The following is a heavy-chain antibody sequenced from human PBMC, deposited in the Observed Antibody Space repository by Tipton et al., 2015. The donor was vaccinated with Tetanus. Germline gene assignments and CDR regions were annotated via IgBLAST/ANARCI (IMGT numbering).Heavy chain of an antibody. D-gene: IGHD6-13*01. CDR3: AGVTAQRTELYFDH. CDR2: VYYTGST. V-gene: IGHV4-59*02. Sequence: TLSLTCSVSGGSGSRHYWSWIRQPPGKGLEWIGYVYYTGSTNHNPSLKSRVTISMDRSKNQISLQLTSVTAADTAVYFCAGVTAQRTELYFDHWGQGTLVTVSS. CDR1: GGSGSRHY. J-gene: IGHJ4*02.